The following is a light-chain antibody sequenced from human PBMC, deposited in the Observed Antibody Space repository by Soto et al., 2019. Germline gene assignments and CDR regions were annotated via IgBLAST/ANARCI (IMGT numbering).Light chain of an antibody. V-gene: IGKV3-20*01. Sequence: IVLTQSPVTLSLSPGEGATLSCRASQSVTGTNLAWYQQRAGQAPRLLIYDAVRRATGIPDRFSGSGSGTDFTLTISRLEPEDFAVYYCHQYGSSPGTFGQGTKVDIK. CDR2: DAV. CDR3: HQYGSSPGT. J-gene: IGKJ2*01. CDR1: QSVTGTN.